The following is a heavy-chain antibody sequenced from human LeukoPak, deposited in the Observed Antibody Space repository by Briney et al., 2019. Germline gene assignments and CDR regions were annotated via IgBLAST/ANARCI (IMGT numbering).Heavy chain of an antibody. CDR2: INPNSGGT. D-gene: IGHD6-19*01. Sequence: ASVKVSCKASGYTFTGYYMHWVRQAPGQGLEWMGWINPNSGGTNYAQKFQGWVTMTRDTSISTAYMELSRLRSDDTAVYYCARDRQWLVPLYYFDYWGQGTLVTVSS. J-gene: IGHJ4*02. V-gene: IGHV1-2*04. CDR1: GYTFTGYY. CDR3: ARDRQWLVPLYYFDY.